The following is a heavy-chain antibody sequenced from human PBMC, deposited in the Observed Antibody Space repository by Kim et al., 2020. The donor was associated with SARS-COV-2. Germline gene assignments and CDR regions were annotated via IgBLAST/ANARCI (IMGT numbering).Heavy chain of an antibody. J-gene: IGHJ4*02. D-gene: IGHD3-10*01. Sequence: VSVKSRITISPDTSKNQFSLQLNSVTPEDTAIYYCARDTYYTSGTYAFDYWGQGTLVTVSS. V-gene: IGHV6-1*01. CDR3: ARDTYYTSGTYAFDY.